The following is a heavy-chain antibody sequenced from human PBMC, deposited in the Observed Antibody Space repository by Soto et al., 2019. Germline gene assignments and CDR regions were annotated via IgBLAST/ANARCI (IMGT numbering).Heavy chain of an antibody. J-gene: IGHJ3*01. CDR3: SRDIRGRDSV. CDR1: GYTFTSYD. CDR2: MNPNSGNT. Sequence: ASVKVSCKASGYTFTSYDINWVRQATGQGLEWMGWMNPNSGNTGYAQKFQGRVTMTRNTYISTAYMELSNLRSEDTAVYYRSRDIRGRDSVWGQGAMVTVSS. D-gene: IGHD3-10*01. V-gene: IGHV1-8*01.